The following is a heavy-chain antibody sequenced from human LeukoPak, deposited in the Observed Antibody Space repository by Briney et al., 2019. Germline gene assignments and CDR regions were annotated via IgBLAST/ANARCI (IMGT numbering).Heavy chain of an antibody. CDR3: ARPKWELSPDLFFDY. Sequence: PSETLSLTCAVSGYSISSGYYWGWIRQPPGKGLEWIGSIYHSGSTYYNPSLKSRVTISVDTSKNQFSLRLSSVTAADTAVYYRARPKWELSPDLFFDYWGQGTLVTVSS. CDR1: GYSISSGYY. D-gene: IGHD1-26*01. V-gene: IGHV4-38-2*01. J-gene: IGHJ4*02. CDR2: IYHSGST.